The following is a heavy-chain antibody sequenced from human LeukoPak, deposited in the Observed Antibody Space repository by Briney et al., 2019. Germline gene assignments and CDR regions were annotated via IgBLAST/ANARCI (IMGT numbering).Heavy chain of an antibody. J-gene: IGHJ6*02. V-gene: IGHV4-34*01. CDR1: GGSFSGYY. D-gene: IGHD5-18*01. CDR3: ARLVGEYSYGQVGYYYYGMDV. Sequence: SETLSLTCAVYGGSFSGYYWSWIRQPPGKGLEWIGEINHSGSTNYNPSLKSRVTISVDTSKNQFSLKLSSVTAADTAVYYCARLVGEYSYGQVGYYYYGMDVWGQGTTVTVSS. CDR2: INHSGST.